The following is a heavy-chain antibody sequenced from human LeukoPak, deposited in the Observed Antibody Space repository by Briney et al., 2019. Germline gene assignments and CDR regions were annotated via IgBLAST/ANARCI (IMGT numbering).Heavy chain of an antibody. V-gene: IGHV4-34*01. CDR2: INHSGST. Sequence: SETLSLTCGVYGGSFSGYYWSWIRQPPGKGLEWIGEINHSGSTNYDPSLKSRVIISVDTSKNQFSPKLSSVTAADTAVYYCARGSYDFWTGRRYYYMDVWGKGTTVTVSS. CDR3: ARGSYDFWTGRRYYYMDV. D-gene: IGHD3-3*01. J-gene: IGHJ6*03. CDR1: GGSFSGYY.